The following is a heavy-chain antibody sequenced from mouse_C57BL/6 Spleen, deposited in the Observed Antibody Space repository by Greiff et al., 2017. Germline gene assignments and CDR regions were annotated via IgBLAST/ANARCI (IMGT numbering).Heavy chain of an antibody. D-gene: IGHD1-1*01. V-gene: IGHV1-72*01. J-gene: IGHJ4*01. CDR1: GYTFTSYW. CDR3: ARKGTTTVVAHYAMDY. CDR2: IDPNSGGT. Sequence: QVQLQQPGAELVKPGASVKLSCKASGYTFTSYWMHWVKQRPGRGLEWIGRIDPNSGGTKYNEKFKSKATLTVDKPSSTAYMQLSSLTSEDSAVYYCARKGTTTVVAHYAMDYWGQGTSVTVAS.